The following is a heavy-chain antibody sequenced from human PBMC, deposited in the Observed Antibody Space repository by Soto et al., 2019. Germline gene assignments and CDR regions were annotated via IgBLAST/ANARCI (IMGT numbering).Heavy chain of an antibody. CDR2: IYPGDSDT. Sequence: GESLKISCKGSGYSFTSYWIGWVRQMPGKGLEWMGIIYPGDSDTRYSPSFQGQVTISADKSISTAYLQWSSLKASDTAMYYCARSMVRGVIKLGMDVWGQGTTVTVSS. CDR1: GYSFTSYW. V-gene: IGHV5-51*01. D-gene: IGHD3-10*01. J-gene: IGHJ6*02. CDR3: ARSMVRGVIKLGMDV.